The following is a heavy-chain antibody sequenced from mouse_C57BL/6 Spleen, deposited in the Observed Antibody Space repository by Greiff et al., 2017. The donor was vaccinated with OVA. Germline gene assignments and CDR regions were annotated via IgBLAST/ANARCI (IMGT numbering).Heavy chain of an antibody. J-gene: IGHJ4*01. Sequence: QVQLQQSGAELVRPGTSVKVSCKASGYAFTNYLIEWVKQRPGQGLEWIGVINPGSGGTNYNEKFKGKATLTADKSSSTAYMQLSSLTSEDSAGDFDARRTLPPYAMDYWGQGTSVTVSS. CDR1: GYAFTNYL. V-gene: IGHV1-54*01. CDR2: INPGSGGT. CDR3: ARRTLPPYAMDY.